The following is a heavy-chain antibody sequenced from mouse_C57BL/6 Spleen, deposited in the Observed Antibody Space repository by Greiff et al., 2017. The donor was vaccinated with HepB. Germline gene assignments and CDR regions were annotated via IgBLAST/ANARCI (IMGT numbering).Heavy chain of an antibody. V-gene: IGHV1-82*01. Sequence: VQLQQSGPELVKPGASVKISCKASGYAFSSSWMNWVKQRPGKGLEGIGRIYPGDGDTNYNGKFKGKATLTADKSSSPAYMQLSSRTSEDSAVYFCARDGGAGTGFAYWGQGTLVTVSA. D-gene: IGHD3-3*01. CDR1: GYAFSSSW. CDR2: IYPGDGDT. J-gene: IGHJ3*01. CDR3: ARDGGAGTGFAY.